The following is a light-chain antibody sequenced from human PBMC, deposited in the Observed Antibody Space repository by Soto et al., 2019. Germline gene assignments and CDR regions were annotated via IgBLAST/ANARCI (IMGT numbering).Light chain of an antibody. V-gene: IGLV1-40*01. CDR2: GNS. CDR3: QSYDSSMSGSYV. CDR1: SSNIGAGYD. J-gene: IGLJ1*01. Sequence: SALTQPPSVSGAPGQRVTISCTGSSSNIGAGYDVHWYQQLPGTAPKLLIYGNSNRPSGVPDRFSGSKSVTSASLAISGLQAEDEADYHCQSYDSSMSGSYVFGNGTKVTVL.